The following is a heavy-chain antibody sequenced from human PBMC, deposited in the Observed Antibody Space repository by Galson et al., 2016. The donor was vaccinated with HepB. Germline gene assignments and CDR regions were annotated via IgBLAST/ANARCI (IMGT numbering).Heavy chain of an antibody. V-gene: IGHV3-30*03. CDR3: AREGDTSGRAGTFDL. CDR1: GFTFSTYW. Sequence: SLRLSCAASGFTFSTYWMSWVRQAPGKGLEWVAAISSDGRSKYYADSVKGRITVSRDIARNTVYLQVDSVRPEDTATYYCAREGDTSGRAGTFDLWGQGTMVIVSS. J-gene: IGHJ3*01. CDR2: ISSDGRSK. D-gene: IGHD6-13*01.